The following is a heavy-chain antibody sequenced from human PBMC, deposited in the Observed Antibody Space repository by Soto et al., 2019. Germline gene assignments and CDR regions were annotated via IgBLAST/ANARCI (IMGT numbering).Heavy chain of an antibody. J-gene: IGHJ6*02. CDR2: MKQDGIEK. CDR1: GFTFSSYW. CDR3: ARNPPMTRGNGMDV. D-gene: IGHD3-10*01. V-gene: IGHV3-7*03. Sequence: EVQLVESGGGLVQPGGSLRLSCAASGFTFSSYWMSWVRQAPGKGLEWVANMKQDGIEKYYVDSVKGRFTISRDNAKNSLYLQMTSLRAEDTAVYYCARNPPMTRGNGMDVWGQGNKVTVSS.